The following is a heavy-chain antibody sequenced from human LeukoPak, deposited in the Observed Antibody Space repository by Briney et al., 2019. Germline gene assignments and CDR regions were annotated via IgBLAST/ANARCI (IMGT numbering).Heavy chain of an antibody. D-gene: IGHD6-13*01. CDR1: GYSISSGYY. Sequence: SETLSLTCTVSGYSISSGYYWSWIRQPPGKGLEWIGEINHSGSTNYNPSLKRRVTISVDTSKNQFSLKLSSVTAADTAVYYCARVYSSSWYGAYWGQGTLVTVPS. CDR3: ARVYSSSWYGAY. J-gene: IGHJ4*02. CDR2: INHSGST. V-gene: IGHV4-38-2*02.